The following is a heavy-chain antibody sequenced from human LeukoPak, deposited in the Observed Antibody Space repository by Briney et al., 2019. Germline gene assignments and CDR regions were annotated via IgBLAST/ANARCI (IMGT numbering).Heavy chain of an antibody. CDR3: ASQQRFDYVWGSRDPFEY. D-gene: IGHD3-16*01. CDR2: ISYDGSKK. V-gene: IGHV3-30*09. CDR1: GFTFNNYA. Sequence: QPGGSLRLSCAASGFTFNNYAMHWVRQAPGKGLEWVAVISYDGSKKYYTDSVKGRFAISRDNSKNTLYLQMNSLRTEDMAVYYCASQQRFDYVWGSRDPFEYWGQGTLVTVSS. J-gene: IGHJ4*02.